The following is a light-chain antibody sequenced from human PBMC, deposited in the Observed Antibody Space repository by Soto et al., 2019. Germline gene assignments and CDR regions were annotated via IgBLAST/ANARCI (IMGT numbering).Light chain of an antibody. CDR2: SND. CDR1: SSNIGRNA. J-gene: IGLJ3*02. CDR3: ATWDDSFNGWV. V-gene: IGLV1-44*01. Sequence: QSVLTQPPSASGTHGQRVTISCSGSSSNIGRNAVTWYQQLPGTAPKVFVYSNDQRPSAVPDRFSGSKSGTSASLAISGLQSEDEADYYCATWDDSFNGWVFGGGTNLTVL.